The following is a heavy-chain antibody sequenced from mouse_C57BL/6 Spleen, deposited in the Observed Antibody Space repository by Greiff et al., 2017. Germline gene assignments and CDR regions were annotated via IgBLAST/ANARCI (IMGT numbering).Heavy chain of an antibody. CDR3: ARDEGRPDWYFDV. J-gene: IGHJ1*03. CDR2: IRTKATGYTT. V-gene: IGHV7-3*01. Sequence: EVQVVESGGGLVQPGGSLSLSCAASGFTFTDYYMSWVRQPPGQALEWLGFIRTKATGYTTEYSASVKGRFTISSYTSQCIIYLQLSALRTEDSATYYCARDEGRPDWYFDVWGTGTTVTVSS. CDR1: GFTFTDYY.